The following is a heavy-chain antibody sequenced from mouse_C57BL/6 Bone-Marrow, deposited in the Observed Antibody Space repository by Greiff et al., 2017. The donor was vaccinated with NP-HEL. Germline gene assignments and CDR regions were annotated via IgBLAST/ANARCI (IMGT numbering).Heavy chain of an antibody. J-gene: IGHJ2*01. Sequence: EVQGVESGPGLAKPSQSLSLTCSVTGYSITSDYWNWIRKFPGNKLEYMGYISYSGSTYYNPSLKSRISITRDTSTNQYYLQLNSVTTEDTATYYCARSDGSRYYCDYWGQGTTLTVSS. CDR1: GYSITSDY. D-gene: IGHD1-1*01. V-gene: IGHV3-8*01. CDR2: ISYSGST. CDR3: ARSDGSRYYCDY.